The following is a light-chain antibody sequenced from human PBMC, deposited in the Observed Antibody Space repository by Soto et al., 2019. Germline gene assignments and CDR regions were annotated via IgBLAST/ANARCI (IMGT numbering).Light chain of an antibody. Sequence: EVVLTQSPATLSLSPGERATLSCRASHGISSYLAWYQQRPGQAPRLLLYDASNRATGIPPRVSGSCSGTDFTLTVSSLEPEDFAVYYCQQRSNWPTFGQGTKLEIK. CDR3: QQRSNWPT. V-gene: IGKV3-11*01. J-gene: IGKJ2*01. CDR1: HGISSY. CDR2: DAS.